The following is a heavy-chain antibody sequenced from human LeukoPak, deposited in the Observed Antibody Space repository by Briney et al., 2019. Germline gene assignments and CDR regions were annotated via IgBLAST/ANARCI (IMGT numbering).Heavy chain of an antibody. CDR3: ARRGLGSGSYLDS. J-gene: IGHJ4*02. CDR2: INPSGGT. D-gene: IGHD3-10*01. V-gene: IGHV1-2*02. CDR1: GYTFSTYH. Sequence: ASLKVSCKASGYTFSTYHMNWVRQAPGQGLEWMGWINPSGGTNYAQKFQGRVTMTRDTSISTAYMELSRLRSDDTAVYYCARRGLGSGSYLDSWGQGTLVTVSS.